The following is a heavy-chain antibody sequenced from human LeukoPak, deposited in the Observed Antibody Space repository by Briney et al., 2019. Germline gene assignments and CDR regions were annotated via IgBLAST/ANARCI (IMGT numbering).Heavy chain of an antibody. V-gene: IGHV3-11*06. CDR3: ARVFSSFGQWLVNYYYGMDV. CDR2: ISSSSSYT. D-gene: IGHD6-19*01. CDR1: GFTFSDSY. Sequence: PGGSLRLSCAASGFTFSDSYMSWIRQAPGKGLEWVSYISSSSSYTNYGDSVKGRFTISRDNAKNSLYLQMNSLRAEDTAVYYCARVFSSFGQWLVNYYYGMDVWGQGTTVTVSS. J-gene: IGHJ6*02.